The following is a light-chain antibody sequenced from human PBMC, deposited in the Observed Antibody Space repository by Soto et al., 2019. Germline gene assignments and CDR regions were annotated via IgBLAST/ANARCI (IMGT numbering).Light chain of an antibody. Sequence: DVQMTQSPSSLSAFVGDRVTITCRASQGIAPYLAWFQQKPGKVPKLLIYATSTLQSGVPSRFSGSGSGTDITLTINSLQPEDVGTYYCQKYISAPLTFGGGTKVEIK. V-gene: IGKV1-27*01. CDR2: ATS. CDR1: QGIAPY. CDR3: QKYISAPLT. J-gene: IGKJ4*01.